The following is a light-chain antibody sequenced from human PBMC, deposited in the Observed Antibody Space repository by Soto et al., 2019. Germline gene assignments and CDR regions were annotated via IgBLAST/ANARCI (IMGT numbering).Light chain of an antibody. CDR2: STS. CDR1: TGAVTSGYY. Sequence: QAVVTQEPSLTVSPGGTVTLTCASSTGAVTSGYYPNWFQQKPGQAPRALIYSTSNKPSWIPARFSGSLRGGKAALTVSGVQTEDEAEYYCLLYYGSAQEVFGGGTKLTVL. J-gene: IGLJ2*01. CDR3: LLYYGSAQEV. V-gene: IGLV7-43*01.